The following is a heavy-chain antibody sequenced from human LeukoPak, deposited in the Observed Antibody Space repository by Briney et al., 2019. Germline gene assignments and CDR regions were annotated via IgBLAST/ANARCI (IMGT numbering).Heavy chain of an antibody. D-gene: IGHD3-3*01. Sequence: SETLSLTCTVSGGSINTYYWSWIRQPPGKGLEWIGYIYYSGSTYYNPSLKSRVTISVDTSKNQFSLKLSSVTAADTAVYYCARANYDFWSGYYIGATFDYWGQGTLVTVSS. CDR1: GGSINTYY. CDR3: ARANYDFWSGYYIGATFDY. CDR2: IYYSGST. J-gene: IGHJ4*02. V-gene: IGHV4-30-4*01.